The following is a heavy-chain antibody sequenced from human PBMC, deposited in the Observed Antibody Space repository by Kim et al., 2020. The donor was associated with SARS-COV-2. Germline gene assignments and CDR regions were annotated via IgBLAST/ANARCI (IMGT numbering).Heavy chain of an antibody. CDR3: AREYILTGYYDP. J-gene: IGHJ5*02. D-gene: IGHD3-9*01. V-gene: IGHV3-7*03. Sequence: YYGDSVKGRFTTARDNAKNSLYLQMNRLRAEDTAVYYCAREYILTGYYDPWGQGTLVTVSS.